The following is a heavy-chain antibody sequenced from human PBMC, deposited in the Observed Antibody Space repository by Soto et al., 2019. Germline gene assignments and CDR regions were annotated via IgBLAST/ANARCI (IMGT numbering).Heavy chain of an antibody. V-gene: IGHV3-48*03. CDR2: ISSSGSTI. Sequence: PGGSLRLSCAASGFTFSSYEMNWVRQAPGKGLEWVSYISSSGSTIYYADSVKGRFTISRDNSKNSLYLQMNSLRAEDTAVYYCARDGSSSGGGSWFDPWGQGTLVTVSS. CDR1: GFTFSSYE. D-gene: IGHD6-6*01. CDR3: ARDGSSSGGGSWFDP. J-gene: IGHJ5*02.